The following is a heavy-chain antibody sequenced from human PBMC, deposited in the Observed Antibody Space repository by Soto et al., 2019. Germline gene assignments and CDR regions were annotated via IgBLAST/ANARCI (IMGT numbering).Heavy chain of an antibody. V-gene: IGHV4-59*08. CDR1: GGSISSYY. D-gene: IGHD3-3*01. Sequence: PSETLSLTCTVSGGSISSYYWSWIRQPPGKGLEWIGYIYYSGSTNYNPSLKSRVTISVDTSKNQFSLKLSSVTAADTAVYYCARRLADDFWSGYYAVGNAFDIWGQGTMVTVSS. J-gene: IGHJ3*02. CDR3: ARRLADDFWSGYYAVGNAFDI. CDR2: IYYSGST.